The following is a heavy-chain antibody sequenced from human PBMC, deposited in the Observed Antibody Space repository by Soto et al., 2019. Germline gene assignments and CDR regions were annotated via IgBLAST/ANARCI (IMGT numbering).Heavy chain of an antibody. J-gene: IGHJ5*02. CDR3: ARGFPSSGCDP. CDR2: IIPIFCTA. V-gene: IGHV1-69*01. CDR1: GGTFSSYA. Sequence: QVQLVQSGAEVKKPGSSVKVSCKASGGTFSSYAITWVRQAPGQGLEWMGGIIPIFCTANYAQKFQGRVTITADESLTTAYMELSSLRTEDTAVYYCARGFPSSGCDPWGQGTLVTVSS.